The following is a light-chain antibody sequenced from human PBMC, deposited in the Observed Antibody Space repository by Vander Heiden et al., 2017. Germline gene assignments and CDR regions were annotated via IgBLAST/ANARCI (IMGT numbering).Light chain of an antibody. J-gene: IGLJ3*02. V-gene: IGLV7-43*01. Sequence: QTVVTQEPSLTVSPGGTVTLTCASSTGAVTSGYYPNWFQQKPGQPPRTLIYSTSNKPAWTPARFSGFLLGGKAALTLSGVQPEDEAEYYCLLYYGGTRVFGGGTKLTVL. CDR1: TGAVTSGYY. CDR3: LLYYGGTRV. CDR2: STS.